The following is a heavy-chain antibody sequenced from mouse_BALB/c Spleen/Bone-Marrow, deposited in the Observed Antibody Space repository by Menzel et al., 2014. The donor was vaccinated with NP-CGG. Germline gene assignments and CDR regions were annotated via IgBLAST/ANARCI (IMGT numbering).Heavy chain of an antibody. D-gene: IGHD2-2*01. J-gene: IGHJ1*01. CDR2: INPSNGGT. Sequence: VQLQQSGAELVKPGASVKLSCKASGYTFTSYYMYWVKQRPGQGLEWIGEINPSNGGTNFNEKFKSKATLTVDKPSSTAYMQLSSLTSEDSAVYYCTRSGTSWLRRSWYFDVWGAGTTVTVSS. CDR3: TRSGTSWLRRSWYFDV. V-gene: IGHV1S81*02. CDR1: GYTFTSYY.